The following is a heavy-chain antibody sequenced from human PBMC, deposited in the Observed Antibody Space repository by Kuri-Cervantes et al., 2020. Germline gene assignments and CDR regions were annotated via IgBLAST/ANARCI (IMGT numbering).Heavy chain of an antibody. CDR1: GGSFSGYY. CDR3: ARRVLKRITMVRNTNWFDP. V-gene: IGHV4-34*01. Sequence: SEPLSLTCAVYGGSFSGYYWSWIRQPPGKGLEWIGEINHSGSTNYNPSLKSRVTISVDTSKNQFSLKLSSVTAAATAVYYCARRVLKRITMVRNTNWFDPWGQGTLVTVSS. J-gene: IGHJ5*02. D-gene: IGHD3-10*01. CDR2: INHSGST.